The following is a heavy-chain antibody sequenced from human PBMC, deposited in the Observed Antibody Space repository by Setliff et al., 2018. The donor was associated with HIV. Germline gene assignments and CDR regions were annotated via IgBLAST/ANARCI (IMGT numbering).Heavy chain of an antibody. D-gene: IGHD2-8*01. Sequence: SETLSLTCAVSSGSISSDNWWTWLRQPPGKGLEWLGEIYHSGSTNYNPSLKSRVTISIDKSKKQLSLKVTSVTAADTAIYYCARGRSCESDWCWLYYNYYYGMDVWAQGTAVTV. CDR3: ARGRSCESDWCWLYYNYYYGMDV. CDR2: IYHSGST. CDR1: SGSISSDNW. V-gene: IGHV4-4*02. J-gene: IGHJ6*02.